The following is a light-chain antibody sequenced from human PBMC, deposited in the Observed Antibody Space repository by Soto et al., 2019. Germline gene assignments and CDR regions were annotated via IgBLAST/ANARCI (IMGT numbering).Light chain of an antibody. CDR1: QSVSSK. CDR3: QHYNDWPPTWT. CDR2: GAS. Sequence: EIVITQSPGTLSVSPGERATLSCRASQSVSSKLVWYQQKPGQAPRVLIYGASTWATGIPARFSGSGSGTEFTLTISSLQSEDFAVYYCQHYNDWPPTWTFGQGTKV. V-gene: IGKV3-15*01. J-gene: IGKJ1*01.